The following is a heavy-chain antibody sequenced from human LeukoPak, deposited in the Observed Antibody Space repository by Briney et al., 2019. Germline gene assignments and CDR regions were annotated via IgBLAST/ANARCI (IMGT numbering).Heavy chain of an antibody. CDR1: GFTFSSYG. J-gene: IGHJ3*02. V-gene: IGHV3-30*18. D-gene: IGHD3-22*01. CDR3: AKLYEGYYDSSGYPPNGAFDI. Sequence: PGRSLRLSCAASGFTFSSYGMHWVRQAPRKVLEWVAVISYDGSNKYYADSVKGRFTISRDNSKNTLYLQMNSLRAEDTAVYYCAKLYEGYYDSSGYPPNGAFDIWGQGTMVTVSS. CDR2: ISYDGSNK.